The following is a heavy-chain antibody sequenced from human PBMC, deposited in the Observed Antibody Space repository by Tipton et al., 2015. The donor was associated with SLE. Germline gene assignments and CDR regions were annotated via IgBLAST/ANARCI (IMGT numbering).Heavy chain of an antibody. CDR3: APFFWSALDY. J-gene: IGHJ4*02. Sequence: SLRLSCAASGFTFSSYGMHWVRQAPGKGLEWVAFIRYDGSNKYYADSVKGRFTISRDNSKNTLYLQMNSLRAEDTAVYYCAPFFWSALDYWGQGTLVTVSS. CDR1: GFTFSSYG. V-gene: IGHV3-30*02. D-gene: IGHD3-3*01. CDR2: IRYDGSNK.